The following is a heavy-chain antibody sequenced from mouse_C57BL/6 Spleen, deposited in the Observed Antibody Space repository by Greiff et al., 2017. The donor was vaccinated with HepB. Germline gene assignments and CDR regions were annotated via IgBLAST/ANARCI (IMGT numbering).Heavy chain of an antibody. J-gene: IGHJ2*01. CDR2: IDPSDSDT. D-gene: IGHD2-3*01. Sequence: VQLQQPGAELVRPGSSVKLSCKASGYTFTSYWMHWVKQRPIQGLEWIGNIDPSDSDTPYNQKFKDKATLTVDKSSNTAYMQLSSLTTEDSAVYYCALDDYYRFDYWGQGTTLTVSS. V-gene: IGHV1-52*01. CDR1: GYTFTSYW. CDR3: ALDDYYRFDY.